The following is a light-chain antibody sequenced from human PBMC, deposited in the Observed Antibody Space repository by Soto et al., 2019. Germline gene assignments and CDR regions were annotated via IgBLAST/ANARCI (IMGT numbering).Light chain of an antibody. V-gene: IGLV2-14*03. J-gene: IGLJ2*01. Sequence: QSALTQPASVSGSPGQSITISCTGTSSDIGGYNYVSWYQQHPGKAPQLMIFDVTNRPSGVSNRFSGSKSGNTASLTISGHQTEDEADYYCSSYTSTGTSRVVFGGGTKLTVL. CDR2: DVT. CDR3: SSYTSTGTSRVV. CDR1: SSDIGGYNY.